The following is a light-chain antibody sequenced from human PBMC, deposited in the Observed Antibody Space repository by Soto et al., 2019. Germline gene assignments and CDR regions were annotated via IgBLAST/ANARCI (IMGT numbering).Light chain of an antibody. Sequence: EIVMTQSPATLSVSPGERATLSFRASQSVSSNLAWYQQKPGQAPRLLIYGASTRATGIPARFSGSGSGTEFTHTISSLQSEAFEVYYCQHYNNWHVSFCGGTQVEIK. V-gene: IGKV3-15*01. CDR3: QHYNNWHVS. CDR1: QSVSSN. CDR2: GAS. J-gene: IGKJ4*01.